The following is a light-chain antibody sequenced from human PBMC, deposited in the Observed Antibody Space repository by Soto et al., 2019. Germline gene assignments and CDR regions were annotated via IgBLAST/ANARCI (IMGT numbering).Light chain of an antibody. CDR3: QQYGGSPPRIT. Sequence: EIVLTQSPGTLSLSPGKRATLSCRASQSVASSYLAWYQQKPGQAPRLLIYDTSSRATGIPDRFSGSGSGTEFTLTIIRLEPEDFAVYYCQQYGGSPPRITFGPGTKVDIK. CDR2: DTS. CDR1: QSVASSY. V-gene: IGKV3-20*01. J-gene: IGKJ3*01.